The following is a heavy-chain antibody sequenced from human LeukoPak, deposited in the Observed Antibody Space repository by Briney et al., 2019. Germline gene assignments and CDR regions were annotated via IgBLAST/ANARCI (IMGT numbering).Heavy chain of an antibody. D-gene: IGHD4-17*01. V-gene: IGHV3-23*01. CDR3: AKDPFSTVTTNWFDP. J-gene: IGHJ5*02. CDR1: GFSFSGEA. CDR2: VRERSPSP. Sequence: PGGSLRLSCAASGFSFSGEAMSWVRQAPGRGLEWVSSVRERSPSPTYADSVKGRFTISRDNSKNMLFLHMNSLRADDTAIYYCAKDPFSTVTTNWFDPWGQGTLVTVSS.